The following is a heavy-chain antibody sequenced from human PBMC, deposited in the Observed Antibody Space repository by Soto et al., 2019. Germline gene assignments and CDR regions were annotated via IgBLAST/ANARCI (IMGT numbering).Heavy chain of an antibody. CDR3: ARDDGHGSTCGLAY. V-gene: IGHV3-30*13. D-gene: IGHD1-26*01. J-gene: IGHJ4*02. CDR2: IFPNGRDK. CDR1: GFNFNTYL. Sequence: QVQLVQSGGGVVQPGRSLRLSCAASGFNFNTYLMHWVRQAPGKGLEWVAMIFPNGRDKEYADSVKGRLTISRDNSNNRMYPQLDSLRPEDTAVFYCARDDGHGSTCGLAYWGQGDLVTVSS.